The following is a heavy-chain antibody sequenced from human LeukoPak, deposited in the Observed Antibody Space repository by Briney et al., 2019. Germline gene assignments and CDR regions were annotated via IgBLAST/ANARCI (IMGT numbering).Heavy chain of an antibody. D-gene: IGHD3-10*01. J-gene: IGHJ4*02. V-gene: IGHV3-33*01. CDR2: IWYDGSNK. Sequence: GGSLRLSCAASGFTFSSYGMHWVRQAPGKGLEWVAVIWYDGSNKYYADSVKGRFTISRDNSKNTLYLQMNSLRAEDTAVYYRARGPFITMVRGVMNPDYWGQGTLVTVSS. CDR1: GFTFSSYG. CDR3: ARGPFITMVRGVMNPDY.